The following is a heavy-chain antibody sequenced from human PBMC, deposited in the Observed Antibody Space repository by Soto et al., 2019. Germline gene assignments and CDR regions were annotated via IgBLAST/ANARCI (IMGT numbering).Heavy chain of an antibody. V-gene: IGHV4-31*02. Sequence: SWIRQHPGKGLEWIGYIYYSGSTNYNPSLKSRVTISVDTSKNQFSLKLNSVTAADTAVYYCARARMVRGIIYYYGMDVWGQGTTVTVSS. CDR3: ARARMVRGIIYYYGMDV. CDR2: IYYSGST. D-gene: IGHD3-10*01. J-gene: IGHJ6*02.